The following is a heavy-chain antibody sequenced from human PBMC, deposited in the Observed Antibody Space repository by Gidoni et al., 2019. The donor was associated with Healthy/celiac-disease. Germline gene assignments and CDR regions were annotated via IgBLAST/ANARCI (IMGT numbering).Heavy chain of an antibody. CDR1: GFTFSSYA. CDR2: ISYDGSNK. V-gene: IGHV3-30-3*01. J-gene: IGHJ4*02. Sequence: QVQLVESGGGVVQPGRSLRLSCAASGFTFSSYAMHWVRQAPGKGLEWVAVISYDGSNKYYADSVKGRFTISRDNSKNTLYLQMNSLRAEDTAVYYCARAQGVAVAGMVSYWGQGTLVTVSS. D-gene: IGHD6-19*01. CDR3: ARAQGVAVAGMVSY.